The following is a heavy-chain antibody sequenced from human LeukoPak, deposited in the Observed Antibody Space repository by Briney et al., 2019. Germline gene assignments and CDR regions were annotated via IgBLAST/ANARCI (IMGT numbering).Heavy chain of an antibody. Sequence: GRSLTLSCAASGFTFDDYAMHWVRQAPAKGLEWVSGISWNSCSIGYAYSVKGRFTISRDNAQNSLYLQMNSLRAEDTALYYCAKATPVRDDSYYGMDVWGQGTTVAVS. D-gene: IGHD2-21*02. CDR1: GFTFDDYA. V-gene: IGHV3-9*01. CDR3: AKATPVRDDSYYGMDV. CDR2: ISWNSCSI. J-gene: IGHJ6*02.